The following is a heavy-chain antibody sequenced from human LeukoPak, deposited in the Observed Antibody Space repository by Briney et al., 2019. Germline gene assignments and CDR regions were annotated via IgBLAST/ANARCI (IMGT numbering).Heavy chain of an antibody. CDR3: ASGLLGCRGGSCYPTDY. Sequence: GGSLRLSCAASGFTVSSNYMSWVRQAPGKGLEWVSVIYSGGSTYYADSVKGRFTISRDNSKNTVYLQMNSLRPEDTALYYCASGLLGCRGGSCYPTDYWGQGTLVTVSS. CDR1: GFTVSSNY. J-gene: IGHJ4*02. D-gene: IGHD2-15*01. V-gene: IGHV3-66*01. CDR2: IYSGGST.